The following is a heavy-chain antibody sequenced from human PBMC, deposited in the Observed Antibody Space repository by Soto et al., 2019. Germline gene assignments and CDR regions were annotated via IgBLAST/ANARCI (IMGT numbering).Heavy chain of an antibody. J-gene: IGHJ4*02. CDR2: ISSSSRYT. D-gene: IGHD5-12*01. Sequence: QVQLVESGGGLGKPGGSLRLSCVASGFTFSDYYMSWIRQAPGKGLEWVSYISSSSRYTNYADSVKGRFTISRDNAKNSLYLQMNRLRAEDTAVYYCARDHHRYSGYDYVDYWGQGTLVTVSS. V-gene: IGHV3-11*05. CDR1: GFTFSDYY. CDR3: ARDHHRYSGYDYVDY.